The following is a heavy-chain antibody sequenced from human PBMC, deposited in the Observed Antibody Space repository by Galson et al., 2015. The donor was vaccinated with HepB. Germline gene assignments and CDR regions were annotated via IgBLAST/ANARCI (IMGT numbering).Heavy chain of an antibody. CDR1: GYTFSNYA. V-gene: IGHV7-4-1*02. CDR3: VRDDYYGSGTYFRH. Sequence: SVKVSCRASGYTFSNYALNWVRQAPGQGLEWMGWINTNTGNPTYAQGFTGRFVFSLDTSVSTTYLQISSLKAEDTGVYYCVRDDYYGSGTYFRHWVQGALVTDSS. D-gene: IGHD3-10*01. CDR2: INTNTGNP. J-gene: IGHJ4*02.